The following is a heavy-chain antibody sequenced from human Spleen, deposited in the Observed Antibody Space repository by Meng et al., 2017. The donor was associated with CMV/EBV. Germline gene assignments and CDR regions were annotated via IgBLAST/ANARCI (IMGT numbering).Heavy chain of an antibody. CDR2: VSYDGGNK. D-gene: IGHD6-6*01. J-gene: IGHJ6*02. V-gene: IGHV3-30-3*01. CDR1: GFTFRSNS. Sequence: GSLRLSCVASGFTFRSNSMHWVRQAPGKGLEWVAAVSYDGGNKYYADSVRGRFSIARDNSKNTLYLKMNSLRPEDTALYYCTRERIAARGLDVWGQGTTVTVSS. CDR3: TRERIAARGLDV.